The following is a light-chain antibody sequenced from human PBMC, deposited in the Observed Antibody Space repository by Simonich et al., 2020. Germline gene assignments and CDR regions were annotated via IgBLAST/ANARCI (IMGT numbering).Light chain of an antibody. V-gene: IGLV2-11*01. CDR2: YVS. CDR3: CSYAGSYTLV. J-gene: IGLJ2*01. CDR1: SSDVGGYNY. Sequence: QSALTQPRSVSGSPGQSVTISCTGTSSDVGGYNYVPWYQQHPGKAPKLMIYYVSERPSGVPDRFSGSKSGNTASLTISGLQAEDEADYYCCSYAGSYTLVFGGGTKLTVL.